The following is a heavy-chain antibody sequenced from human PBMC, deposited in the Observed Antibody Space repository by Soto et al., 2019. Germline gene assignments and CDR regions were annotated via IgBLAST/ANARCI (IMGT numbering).Heavy chain of an antibody. CDR3: ARLIVGAPKIFDY. CDR2: IYYSGST. V-gene: IGHV4-39*01. Sequence: PSETLSLTCTVSGGSISSSSYYWGWIRQPPGKGLEWIGSIYYSGSTYYNPSLKSRVTISVDTSKNQFSLKLSSVTAADTAVYYCARLIVGAPKIFDYWGQGTLVTVSS. CDR1: GGSISSSSYY. J-gene: IGHJ4*02. D-gene: IGHD1-26*01.